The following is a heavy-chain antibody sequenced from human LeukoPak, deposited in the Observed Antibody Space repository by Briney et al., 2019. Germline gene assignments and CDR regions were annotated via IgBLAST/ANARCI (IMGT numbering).Heavy chain of an antibody. J-gene: IGHJ4*02. CDR2: VSGSGGST. V-gene: IGHV3-23*01. D-gene: IGHD3-10*01. Sequence: GGSLRLSCAASGFTFSSYAMSWVRQAPGKGLEWVSAVSGSGGSTYYADSVKGRFTISRDNSKNTLYLQMNSLRAEDTAVYYCAKDLGVRGGYYFDYWGQGTLVTVSS. CDR3: AKDLGVRGGYYFDY. CDR1: GFTFSSYA.